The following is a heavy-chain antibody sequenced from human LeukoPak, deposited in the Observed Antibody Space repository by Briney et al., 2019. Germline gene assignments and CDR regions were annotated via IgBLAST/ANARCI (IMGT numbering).Heavy chain of an antibody. V-gene: IGHV3-30*04. D-gene: IGHD5-18*01. J-gene: IGHJ4*02. CDR1: GFIFSDYA. CDR2: ISYDGGNK. CDR3: ARGQLWSDY. Sequence: GGSLRLSCAASGFIFSDYAMHWVRQAPGKGLEWVALISYDGGNKYYADSVKGRFTISRDNSKNTLYLQMNSLKAEDTAVYYCARGQLWSDYWGQGTLVTVSS.